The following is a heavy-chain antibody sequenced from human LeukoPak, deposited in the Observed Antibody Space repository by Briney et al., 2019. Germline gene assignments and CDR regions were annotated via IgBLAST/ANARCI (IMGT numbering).Heavy chain of an antibody. D-gene: IGHD3-16*01. Sequence: EASVKVSCKASGYTFIDYYIHWVRQAPGQGLEWMGRINPNIPNTGDTDYAQNFQGRVTMTRDTSISTAFMELSRLTSDDTAVYYCASVATWEGYGAFDIWRQGTMVTVSS. V-gene: IGHV1-2*06. CDR1: GYTFIDYY. CDR3: ASVATWEGYGAFDI. J-gene: IGHJ3*02. CDR2: INPNIPNTGDT.